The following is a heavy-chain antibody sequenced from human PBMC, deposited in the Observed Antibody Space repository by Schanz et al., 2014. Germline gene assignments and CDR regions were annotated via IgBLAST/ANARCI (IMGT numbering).Heavy chain of an antibody. J-gene: IGHJ6*02. V-gene: IGHV7-4-1*02. CDR2: INPTTGNP. CDR1: GYTFSSFF. CDR3: ARARYGLDV. Sequence: QVYLVQSGPEVAEPGASLKVSCKTSGYTFSSFFITWVRQAPGQGLEWMGWINPTTGNPGYAQGFTGRFVFSFDTSVSTAYLQISGLKAEDTAVYYCARARYGLDVWGQGTTVTVSS.